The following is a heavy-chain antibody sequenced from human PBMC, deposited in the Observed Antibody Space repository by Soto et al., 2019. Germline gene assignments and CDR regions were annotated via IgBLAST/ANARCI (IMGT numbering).Heavy chain of an antibody. CDR1: GGSISSSSYY. CDR3: ASHVHGDYAPYYFDY. V-gene: IGHV4-39*01. CDR2: IYYSGST. D-gene: IGHD4-17*01. Sequence: QLQLQESGPGLVKPSETLSLTCTVSGGSISSSSYYWGWIRQPPGKGLEWIGSIYYSGSTYYNPALTRRVTISVDPSKTQCSLKLSSVTAADTAVSYCASHVHGDYAPYYFDYWGQGTLVTVSS. J-gene: IGHJ4*02.